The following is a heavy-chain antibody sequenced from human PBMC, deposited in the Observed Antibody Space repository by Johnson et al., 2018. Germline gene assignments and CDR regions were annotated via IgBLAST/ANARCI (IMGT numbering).Heavy chain of an antibody. CDR2: IYYSGTT. D-gene: IGHD1-26*01. J-gene: IGHJ3*02. V-gene: IGHV4-59*01. CDR3: ARRAVMGGAFDI. CDR1: GGSMSGFF. Sequence: QVQLQESGPGLVKPSETLSLTCTVSGGSMSGFFWSWIRQPPAKGLEWIGYIYYSGTTNYTPSLKSRVTISVDTSKNQLSLKLNSVPAADTAVYYCARRAVMGGAFDIWGQGTMVTISS.